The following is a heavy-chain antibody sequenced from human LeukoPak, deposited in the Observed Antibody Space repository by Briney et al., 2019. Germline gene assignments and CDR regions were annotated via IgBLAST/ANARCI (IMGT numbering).Heavy chain of an antibody. CDR1: GFAFSNYW. Sequence: QSGGSLRLSCAGSGFAFSNYWVHWVRHAPGKGLVWVSRINVEGTRTDYADSVRGRFTISRDNAKNTLYLQMNGLTAEDTAIYYCVRSMSGTNDLWGQGTLVSVSS. CDR2: INVEGTRT. J-gene: IGHJ5*02. D-gene: IGHD1/OR15-1a*01. CDR3: VRSMSGTNDL. V-gene: IGHV3-74*01.